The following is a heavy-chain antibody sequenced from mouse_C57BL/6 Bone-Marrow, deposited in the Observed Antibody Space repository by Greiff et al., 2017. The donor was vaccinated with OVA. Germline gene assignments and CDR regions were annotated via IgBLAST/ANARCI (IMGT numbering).Heavy chain of an antibody. CDR2: ISSGSSTI. CDR3: ARDYDYSAWFAY. CDR1: GFTFSDYG. J-gene: IGHJ3*01. Sequence: EVHLVESGGGLVKPGGSLKLSCAASGFTFSDYGMHWVRQAPEKGLEWVAYISSGSSTIYYADTVKGRFTISRYNAKNTLFLQMTSLRSEYTAMYYCARDYDYSAWFAYWGQGTLVTVSA. D-gene: IGHD2-4*01. V-gene: IGHV5-17*01.